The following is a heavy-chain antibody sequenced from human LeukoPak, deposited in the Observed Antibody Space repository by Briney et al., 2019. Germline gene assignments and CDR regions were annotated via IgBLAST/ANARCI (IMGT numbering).Heavy chain of an antibody. J-gene: IGHJ6*03. CDR3: ASYNCSSTSCYKAYYYYYYMDV. CDR2: IIPIFGTA. Sequence: SVKLSCKASGGTFSSYAISWVRQAPGQGLEWMGGIIPIFGTANYAQKFQGRVTITADESTSTAYMELSSLRSEDTAVYYCASYNCSSTSCYKAYYYYYYMDVWGKGTTVTVSS. V-gene: IGHV1-69*13. D-gene: IGHD2-2*02. CDR1: GGTFSSYA.